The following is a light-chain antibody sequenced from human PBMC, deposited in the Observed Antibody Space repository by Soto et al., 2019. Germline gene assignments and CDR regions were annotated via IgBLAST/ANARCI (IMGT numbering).Light chain of an antibody. Sequence: EIVLTQSPGTLSLSPGERATLSCRASHSVSSSCLAWYQQKPGQAPRLLIYGASSRATGIPDRFSGSGSGTDFTLTISRLEPEDFAVYYCQQYGSSLSWTFGQGTKVDIK. CDR2: GAS. CDR3: QQYGSSLSWT. CDR1: HSVSSSC. V-gene: IGKV3-20*01. J-gene: IGKJ1*01.